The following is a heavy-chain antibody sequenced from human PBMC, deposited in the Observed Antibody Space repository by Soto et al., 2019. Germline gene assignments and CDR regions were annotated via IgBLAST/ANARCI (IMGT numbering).Heavy chain of an antibody. J-gene: IGHJ4*02. V-gene: IGHV3-48*01. CDR2: ISSTGNTI. CDR3: ARSGSSEY. Sequence: GGSLRLSCAASGFTFSTYSMNWVRQAPGKGLEWVSYISSTGNTIYYPDSVKGRFTISRDTAKKSLYLQMNSLRAEDTAVYYCARSGSSEYWCQGPLVTVSS. CDR1: GFTFSTYS. D-gene: IGHD3-10*01.